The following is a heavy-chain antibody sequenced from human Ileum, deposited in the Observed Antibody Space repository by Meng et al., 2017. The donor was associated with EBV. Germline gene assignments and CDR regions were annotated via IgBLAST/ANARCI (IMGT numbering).Heavy chain of an antibody. Sequence: CPGAVNPAHILSITCAVTRGSIRRGGDYWRWIRQPPGKSMECIWFIYYRESTYYNLSLKRRVTISVDTSKNQFSLKLSSVTAADTAVYYCAREVTMVRGVYARTFDPWGQRTLVTAS. CDR1: RGSIRRGGDY. V-gene: IGHV4-30-4*01. CDR2: IYYREST. D-gene: IGHD3-10*01. J-gene: IGHJ5*02. CDR3: AREVTMVRGVYARTFDP.